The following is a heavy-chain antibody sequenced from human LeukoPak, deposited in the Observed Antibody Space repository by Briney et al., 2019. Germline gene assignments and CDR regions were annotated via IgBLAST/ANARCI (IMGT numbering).Heavy chain of an antibody. CDR1: GFTFSDYY. V-gene: IGHV3-11*01. D-gene: IGHD3/OR15-3a*01. CDR3: ARDRPGLGLPLNFDY. J-gene: IGHJ4*02. Sequence: GGSLRLSCAASGFTFSDYYMSWIRQAPGKGLEWVSYISSTSGDTIKYADSVKGRFTISRDNAKNSLFLHMNSLRAEDTAVYYCARDRPGLGLPLNFDYWGQGTLVTVSS. CDR2: ISSTSGDTI.